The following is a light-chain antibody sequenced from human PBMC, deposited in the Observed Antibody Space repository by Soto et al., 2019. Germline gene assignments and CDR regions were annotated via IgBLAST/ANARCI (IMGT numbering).Light chain of an antibody. J-gene: IGKJ1*01. CDR1: QSVSSSY. V-gene: IGKV3-20*01. CDR3: QQYCSSPQT. CDR2: GAS. Sequence: EILLTQSPCTLSLSPGDRATISCRVSQSVSSSYLAWYQQKPGPAPRLLIYGASIRAIGIPDRLTGSGSGTDFTLTISRLEPEDFAVYYCQQYCSSPQTFGQGTKVEIK.